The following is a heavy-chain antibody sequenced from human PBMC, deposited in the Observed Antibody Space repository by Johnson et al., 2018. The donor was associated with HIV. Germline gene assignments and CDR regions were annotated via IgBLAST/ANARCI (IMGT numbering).Heavy chain of an antibody. Sequence: EVQLVESGGGVVRPGGSLRLSCAASGFTFDDYGMSWVRQAPGKGLEWVSGISWNSGSIGYADSVKGRFTISRDNAKNSLYLQMNSLRAEDTAVYYCARVGAGHISGPDMVFDIWGQGTMVTVSS. V-gene: IGHV3-20*04. D-gene: IGHD6-19*01. CDR1: GFTFDDYG. J-gene: IGHJ3*02. CDR2: ISWNSGSI. CDR3: ARVGAGHISGPDMVFDI.